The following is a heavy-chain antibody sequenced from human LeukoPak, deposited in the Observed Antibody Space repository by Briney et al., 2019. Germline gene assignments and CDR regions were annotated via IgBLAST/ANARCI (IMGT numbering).Heavy chain of an antibody. J-gene: IGHJ6*02. V-gene: IGHV4-59*01. CDR3: ARALTIFDYYYGMDV. Sequence: SETLSLTCTVSGVSISSYYWSWIRQPPGKGLEWIGYIYYSGSTNYNPSLKSRATISVDTSKNQFSLKLSSVTAADTAVYYCARALTIFDYYYGMDVWGQGTTVTVSS. D-gene: IGHD3-3*01. CDR2: IYYSGST. CDR1: GVSISSYY.